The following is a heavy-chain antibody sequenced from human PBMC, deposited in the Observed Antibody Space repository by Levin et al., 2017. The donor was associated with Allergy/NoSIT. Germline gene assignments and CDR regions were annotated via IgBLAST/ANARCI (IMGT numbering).Heavy chain of an antibody. D-gene: IGHD3-22*01. CDR1: GYTFTGYY. J-gene: IGHJ1*01. CDR2: INPNSGGT. V-gene: IGHV1-2*02. Sequence: ASVKVSCKASGYTFTGYYMHWVRQAPGQGLEWMGWINPNSGGTNYAQKFQGRVTMTRDTSISTAYMELSRLRSDDTAVYYCARGGYYDSSGYPGGHWGQGTLVTVSS. CDR3: ARGGYYDSSGYPGGH.